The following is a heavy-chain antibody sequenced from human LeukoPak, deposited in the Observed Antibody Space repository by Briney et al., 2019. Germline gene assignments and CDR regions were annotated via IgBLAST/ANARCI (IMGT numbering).Heavy chain of an antibody. J-gene: IGHJ4*02. CDR2: IIPIFGTA. Sequence: SVKVSCKASGGTVSSYAISWVRQAPRQGLEWMGGIIPIFGTANYAQKFQGRVTITADESTSTAYMELSSLRSEDTAVYYCAREECSGGSCYFDYWGQGTLVTVSS. V-gene: IGHV1-69*13. CDR3: AREECSGGSCYFDY. CDR1: GGTVSSYA. D-gene: IGHD2-15*01.